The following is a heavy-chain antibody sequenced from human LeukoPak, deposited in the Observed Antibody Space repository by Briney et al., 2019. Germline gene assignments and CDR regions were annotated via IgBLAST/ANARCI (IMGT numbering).Heavy chain of an antibody. CDR1: GGSISSYY. D-gene: IGHD2-2*01. CDR2: IYYSGST. Sequence: PSETLSLTCTVSGGSISSYYWSWIRQPPGKGLEWIGYIYYSGSTNYNPSHKSRVTISVDTSKNQFSLKLSSVTAADTAVYYCARVAMENFDYWGQGTLVTVSS. J-gene: IGHJ4*02. CDR3: ARVAMENFDY. V-gene: IGHV4-59*01.